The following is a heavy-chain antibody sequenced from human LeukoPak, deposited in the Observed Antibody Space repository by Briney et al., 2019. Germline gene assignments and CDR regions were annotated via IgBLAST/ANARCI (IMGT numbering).Heavy chain of an antibody. V-gene: IGHV4-34*01. J-gene: IGHJ6*03. Sequence: SETLSLTCDVYGGSFSGYYWSWIRQPPGKGLEWIGEINHSGSTNYKPSLKSRVTISVDTSKNQFSLKLSSVTAADTAVYYCARGRGRVRSGYYPSYYMDVWGKGTTVTVSS. CDR3: ARGRGRVRSGYYPSYYMDV. CDR1: GGSFSGYY. D-gene: IGHD3-3*01. CDR2: INHSGST.